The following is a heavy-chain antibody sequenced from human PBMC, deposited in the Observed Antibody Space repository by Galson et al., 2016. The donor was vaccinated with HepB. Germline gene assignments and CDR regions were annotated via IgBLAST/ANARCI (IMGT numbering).Heavy chain of an antibody. D-gene: IGHD4-17*01. CDR3: AKDMFYGDSTGAFDI. V-gene: IGHV3-9*01. CDR2: ISWNSALK. Sequence: SLRLSCAASGFTFDDYAIHWVRHVPGKGLEWVSGISWNSALKGYADSVEGRFTISRDNAKNSLYLQMNSLRPDDTALYYCAKDMFYGDSTGAFDIWGQGTVVTVSS. CDR1: GFTFDDYA. J-gene: IGHJ3*02.